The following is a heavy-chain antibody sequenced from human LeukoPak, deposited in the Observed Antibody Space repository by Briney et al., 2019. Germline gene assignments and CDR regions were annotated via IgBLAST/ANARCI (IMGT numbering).Heavy chain of an antibody. Sequence: PSETLSLTCTVSADSISSFYWSWIRQPPGKGLEWMGYIYYTGNTNYNPSLKSRVTISVDKSRNQFSLKLTSVTAADTAVYYCATLAGYIYGVTSDFWGQGTLVTVSS. V-gene: IGHV4-59*08. CDR2: IYYTGNT. J-gene: IGHJ4*02. CDR3: ATLAGYIYGVTSDF. CDR1: ADSISSFY. D-gene: IGHD5-18*01.